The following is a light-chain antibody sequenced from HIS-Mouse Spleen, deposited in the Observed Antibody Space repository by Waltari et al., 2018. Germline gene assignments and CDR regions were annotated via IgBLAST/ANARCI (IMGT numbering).Light chain of an antibody. V-gene: IGLV2-11*01. J-gene: IGLJ2*01. CDR2: DVS. CDR3: CSYAGSYTVV. Sequence: QSALTQPRSVSGSPGQSVTISCTGTSSDVGGYNYVSWYQQHPGKAPKLMIYDVSNRPSGVPDRFSGSKSGTTASLTISGLQAEDEADYYCCSYAGSYTVVFGGGTKLTVL. CDR1: SSDVGGYNY.